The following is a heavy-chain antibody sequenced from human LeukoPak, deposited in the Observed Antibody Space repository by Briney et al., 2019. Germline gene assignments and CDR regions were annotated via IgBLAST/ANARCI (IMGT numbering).Heavy chain of an antibody. CDR3: ASSYYYDSSGPMGY. CDR2: IYYSGST. CDR1: GYSITSGYY. V-gene: IGHV4-38-2*02. D-gene: IGHD3-22*01. Sequence: PSETLSLTCTVSGYSITSGYYWGWIRQPPGKGLEWIGSIYYSGSTYYSPSLKSRVTISVDTSENQFSLKLNSVTAADTAVYYCASSYYYDSSGPMGYWGQGTLVTVSS. J-gene: IGHJ4*02.